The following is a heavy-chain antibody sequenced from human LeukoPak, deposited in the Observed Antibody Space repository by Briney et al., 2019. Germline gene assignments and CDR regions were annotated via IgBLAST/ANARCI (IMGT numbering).Heavy chain of an antibody. D-gene: IGHD3-22*01. CDR1: GFTFSDYY. CDR2: ISSSGSTI. Sequence: GGSLRLSCAASGFTFSDYYMSWIRQAPGKGLEWVSYISSSGSTIYYADSVKGRFTISRDNAKNSLYLQMNSLRAEDTAVYYCARDMMIGPPTSDYWGQGTLVTVSS. CDR3: ARDMMIGPPTSDY. V-gene: IGHV3-11*04. J-gene: IGHJ4*02.